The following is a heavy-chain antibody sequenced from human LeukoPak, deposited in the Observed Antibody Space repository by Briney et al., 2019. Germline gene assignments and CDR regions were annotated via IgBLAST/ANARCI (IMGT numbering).Heavy chain of an antibody. CDR2: INEDGSEK. Sequence: GGSLRLSCVASGIRFSALWMNWARQAPGKGLELVASINEDGSEKYYVDSVKGRFTISRDNPKKSLYLQLNSLRVDDTAVYFCARDSDAYDYWGQGTLVTVSS. CDR3: ARDSDAYDY. CDR1: GIRFSALW. V-gene: IGHV3-7*01. J-gene: IGHJ4*02. D-gene: IGHD2-2*01.